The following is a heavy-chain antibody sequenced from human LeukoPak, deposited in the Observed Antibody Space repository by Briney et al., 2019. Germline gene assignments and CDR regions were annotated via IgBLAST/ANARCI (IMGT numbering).Heavy chain of an antibody. CDR1: GFTFSNYW. V-gene: IGHV3-7*05. CDR3: ARGGGKFDC. Sequence: GGSLRLSCAASGFTFSNYWMSWVRQAPGKGLEWVANIKQDGSDKYYVDSVKGRFAISRDNAKNSLYLQMNSLKVEDTAVYYCARGGGKFDCWGQGTLVTVSS. J-gene: IGHJ4*02. CDR2: IKQDGSDK. D-gene: IGHD3-16*01.